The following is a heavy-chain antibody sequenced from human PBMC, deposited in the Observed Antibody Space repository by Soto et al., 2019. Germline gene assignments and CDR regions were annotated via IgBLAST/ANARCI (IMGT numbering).Heavy chain of an antibody. D-gene: IGHD6-13*01. Sequence: SETLSLTCSFPGDSISNYSRSWIRQPPGKGLEWIGYIYHSGSTYYNPSLKSRVTISVDRSKNQFSLKLNSVTAADTAVYFCARVIAATDTISVWFDPWGQGTLVTVSS. J-gene: IGHJ5*02. CDR3: ARVIAATDTISVWFDP. CDR1: GDSISNYS. CDR2: IYHSGST. V-gene: IGHV4-30-2*01.